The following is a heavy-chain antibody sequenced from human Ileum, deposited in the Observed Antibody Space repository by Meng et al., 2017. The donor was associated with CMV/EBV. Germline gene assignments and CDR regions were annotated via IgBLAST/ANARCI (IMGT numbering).Heavy chain of an antibody. D-gene: IGHD2-2*02. J-gene: IGHJ6*02. V-gene: IGHV1-18*01. CDR1: GYTFTSYG. CDR2: ISAYNGNT. CDR3: ARDIVVVPAAISRYYYYGMDV. Sequence: GESLKVSCKASGYTFTSYGISWVRQAPGQGLEWMGWISAYNGNTNYAQKLQGRVTMTTDTSTSTAHMEPMSLRSDDTAVYYCARDIVVVPAAISRYYYYGMDVWGQGTTVTVSS.